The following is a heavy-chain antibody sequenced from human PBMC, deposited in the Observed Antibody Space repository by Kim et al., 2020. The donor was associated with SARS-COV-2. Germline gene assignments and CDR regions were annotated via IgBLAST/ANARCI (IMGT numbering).Heavy chain of an antibody. CDR3: ARGSRGDDSRDREIYYYYGMDV. D-gene: IGHD3-22*01. V-gene: IGHV4-34*01. Sequence: SETLSLTCAVYGGSFSGYYWSWIRQPPGKGLEWIGEINHSGSTNYNPSLKSRVTISVDTSKNQFSLKLSSVTAADTAVYYCARGSRGDDSRDREIYYYYGMDVWGQGTTVTVSS. J-gene: IGHJ6*02. CDR2: INHSGST. CDR1: GGSFSGYY.